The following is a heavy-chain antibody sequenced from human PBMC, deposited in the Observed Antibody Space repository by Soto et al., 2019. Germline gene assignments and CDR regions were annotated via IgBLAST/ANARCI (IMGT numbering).Heavy chain of an antibody. J-gene: IGHJ6*02. CDR1: GFTFSSYG. CDR3: ANDGTLYPERVLLGYRESCYYYYGMVV. CDR2: ISYDGSNK. D-gene: IGHD1-1*01. V-gene: IGHV3-30*18. Sequence: GGSLRLSCAASGFTFSSYGMHWVRQAPGKGLEWVAVISYDGSNKYYADSVKGRFTISRDNSKSTLYLQMNSLRAEDTAVYYCANDGTLYPERVLLGYRESCYYYYGMVVCGPGTRVTV.